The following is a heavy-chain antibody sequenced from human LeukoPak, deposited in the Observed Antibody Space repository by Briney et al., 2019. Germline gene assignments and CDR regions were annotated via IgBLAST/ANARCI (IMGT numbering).Heavy chain of an antibody. CDR1: GNSVSSNSAA. CDR2: TYYRSKWYN. Sequence: SQTLSLTCAISGNSVSSNSAAWNWIRQSLSRGLEWLGRTYYRSKWYNDYAVSVKSRITINPDTSKNQFSLQLNSVTPEDTAVYYCARDSWVTYYYYYGMDVWGQGTTVTVSS. J-gene: IGHJ6*02. CDR3: ARDSWVTYYYYYGMDV. V-gene: IGHV6-1*01. D-gene: IGHD5-18*01.